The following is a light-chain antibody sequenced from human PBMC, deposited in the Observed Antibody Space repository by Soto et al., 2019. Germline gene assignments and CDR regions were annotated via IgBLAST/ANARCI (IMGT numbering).Light chain of an antibody. CDR1: QSVSSY. J-gene: IGKJ4*01. Sequence: VLKQSPATLSLSPGERATLSCWASQSVSSYLAWYQQKPGQTPRLVIYDASTRATGTPGSFSGSGSGTEFTLTISSLQSEDFAVYYCQQYNRWPLTFGGGTKVDIK. V-gene: IGKV3-15*01. CDR2: DAS. CDR3: QQYNRWPLT.